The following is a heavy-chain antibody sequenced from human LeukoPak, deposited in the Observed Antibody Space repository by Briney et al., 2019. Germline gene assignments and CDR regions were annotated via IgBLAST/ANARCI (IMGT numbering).Heavy chain of an antibody. D-gene: IGHD3-3*01. CDR1: GFTFSSYG. J-gene: IGHJ4*02. Sequence: GGSLRLSCAASGFTFSSYGMHRVRQAPGKGLEWVAVIWYDGSNKYYADSVKGRFTISRDNSKNTLYLQMNSLRAEDTAVYYCAKDAGPSYYDFWSGYYGLDYWGQGTLVTVSS. V-gene: IGHV3-33*06. CDR2: IWYDGSNK. CDR3: AKDAGPSYYDFWSGYYGLDY.